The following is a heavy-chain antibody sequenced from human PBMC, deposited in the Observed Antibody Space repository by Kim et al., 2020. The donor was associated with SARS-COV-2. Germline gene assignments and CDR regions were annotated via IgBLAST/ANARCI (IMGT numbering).Heavy chain of an antibody. Sequence: ASVKVSCKASGYTFTGYYMHWVRQAPGQGLEWMGWINPNSGGRNYAQKFQGRVTMTRDTSISTAYMELSRLRSDDTAVYYCARVNSGSYYGMDVWGQGTTVTVSS. J-gene: IGHJ6*02. CDR2: INPNSGGR. CDR3: ARVNSGSYYGMDV. D-gene: IGHD1-26*01. CDR1: GYTFTGYY. V-gene: IGHV1-2*02.